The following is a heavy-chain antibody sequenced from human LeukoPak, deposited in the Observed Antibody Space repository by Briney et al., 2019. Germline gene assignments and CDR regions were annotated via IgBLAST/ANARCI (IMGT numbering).Heavy chain of an antibody. Sequence: SETLSLTCTVSGGSISSYYWSWIQQPAGKGLEWIGRIYTSGSTNYNPPLKSRVTMSVDTSKNQFSLKLSSVTAADTAVYYCRVTTNEGLDYWGQGTLVTVSS. CDR1: GGSISSYY. D-gene: IGHD4-11*01. CDR2: IYTSGST. CDR3: RVTTNEGLDY. J-gene: IGHJ4*02. V-gene: IGHV4-4*07.